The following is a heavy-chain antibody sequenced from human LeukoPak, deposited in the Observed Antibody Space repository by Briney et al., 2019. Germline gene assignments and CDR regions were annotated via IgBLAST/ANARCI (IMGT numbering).Heavy chain of an antibody. J-gene: IGHJ4*02. Sequence: GGSLRLSCAASGFPFNTYWMTWVRQAPGRGLEWVANIKEDGSEGFYVDSVKGRFTISRDNAKNSLYLQMNSLRAEDTAVYYCARGSVCSGYFFWGQGTLVSVS. D-gene: IGHD3-3*01. CDR3: ARGSVCSGYFF. V-gene: IGHV3-7*05. CDR2: IKEDGSEG. CDR1: GFPFNTYW.